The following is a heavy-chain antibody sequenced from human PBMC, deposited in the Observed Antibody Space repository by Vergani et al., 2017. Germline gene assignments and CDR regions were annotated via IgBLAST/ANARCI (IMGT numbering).Heavy chain of an antibody. V-gene: IGHV1-46*03. CDR1: GYTFTNYS. D-gene: IGHD1-14*01. CDR2: INPSGGST. CDR3: AIPHGDILPPDPRRLDY. J-gene: IGHJ4*02. Sequence: QVLLVQSGAEVKKPGASVRVSCKTSGYTFTNYSIHWVRQAPGQGLDWMGIINPSGGSTTYAQQCQGRLTMTRDTSTSAVYMDLSNLRSEDTAVYYCAIPHGDILPPDPRRLDYWGQGTLVTVCS.